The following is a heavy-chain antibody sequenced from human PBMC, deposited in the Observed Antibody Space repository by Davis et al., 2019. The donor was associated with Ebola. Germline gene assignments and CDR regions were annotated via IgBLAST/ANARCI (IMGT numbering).Heavy chain of an antibody. CDR3: AKGIVVAALGGMDV. J-gene: IGHJ6*02. CDR1: GFTFSSYA. CDR2: ISGSGGST. Sequence: GESLKISCAASGFTFSSYAMSWVRQAPGKGLEWVSAISGSGGSTYYADSVKGRFTISRDNAKNSLYLQMNSLRAEDTAVYYCAKGIVVAALGGMDVWGQGTTVTVSS. V-gene: IGHV3-23*01. D-gene: IGHD2-2*01.